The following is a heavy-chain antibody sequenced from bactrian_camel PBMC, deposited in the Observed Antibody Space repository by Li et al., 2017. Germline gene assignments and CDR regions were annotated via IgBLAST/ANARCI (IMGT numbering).Heavy chain of an antibody. CDR1: GITFSRHA. CDR2: INSGGDKT. Sequence: DVQLVESGGGLVQPGGSLRLSCAASGITFSRHAIAWVRQAPGGGLEWVSAINSGGDKTYYADSLQGRFTISRDNAKNTAYLQLENLKTNDTAVYYCTRPEKWWYILHAFTYWGQGTQVTVS. J-gene: IGHJ4*01. V-gene: IGHV3S40*01. CDR3: TRPEKWWYILHAFTY. D-gene: IGHD2*01.